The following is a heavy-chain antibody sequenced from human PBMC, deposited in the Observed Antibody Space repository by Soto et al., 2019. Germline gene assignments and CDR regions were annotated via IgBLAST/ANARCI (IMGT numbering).Heavy chain of an antibody. V-gene: IGHV3-23*01. J-gene: IGHJ4*02. CDR3: AKGADSGGYYEVSFDY. CDR2: ISGGGGSR. CDR1: GFTFSSYA. D-gene: IGHD6-19*01. Sequence: GGSLRLSCAASGFTFSSYAMSWVRQAPGKGLEWVSGISGGGGSRNYADSVKGRITISRDNSKNTLYVEMNSLRAEDTAVYYCAKGADSGGYYEVSFDYWGRGILVTVSS.